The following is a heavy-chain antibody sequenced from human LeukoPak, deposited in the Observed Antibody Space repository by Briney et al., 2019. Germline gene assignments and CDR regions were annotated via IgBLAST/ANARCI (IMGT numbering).Heavy chain of an antibody. Sequence: PGGSLRLSCAASGFTFSSYGMHWVRQAPGKGLEWAAVIWYDGSNKYYADSVKGRFTISRDNSKNTLYLQMNSLRAEDTAVYYCARGSVYDSSGYYYKPLYYFDYWGQGTLVTVSS. D-gene: IGHD3-22*01. CDR3: ARGSVYDSSGYYYKPLYYFDY. CDR2: IWYDGSNK. J-gene: IGHJ4*02. CDR1: GFTFSSYG. V-gene: IGHV3-33*01.